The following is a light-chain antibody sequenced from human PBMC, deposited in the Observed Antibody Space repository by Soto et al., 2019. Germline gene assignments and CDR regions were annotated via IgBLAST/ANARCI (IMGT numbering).Light chain of an antibody. Sequence: DIVLTQSPATLSLSPGERATLSCRASQSVSSYLAWYQQKPGQAPRLLIYDASNRATGIPARFSGSGSGTDFTLTISSLEAEDFAVYYCQQRSNWPRTFGGGTKVEIK. CDR3: QQRSNWPRT. J-gene: IGKJ4*01. V-gene: IGKV3-11*01. CDR2: DAS. CDR1: QSVSSY.